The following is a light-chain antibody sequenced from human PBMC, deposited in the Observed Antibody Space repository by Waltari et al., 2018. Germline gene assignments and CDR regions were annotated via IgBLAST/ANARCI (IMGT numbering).Light chain of an antibody. CDR2: VNSAGSH. CDR3: ETGGHGTWV. CDR1: SGHSSNI. Sequence: QLVLTQSPSASASLGASVKLTCTLSSGHSSNIIAWLQQQPGKGPRYLMPVNSAGSHRKGAGIPDRFSGSSSGAERYLTSSSLQSEDEADYYCETGGHGTWVFGGGTKLTVL. J-gene: IGLJ3*02. V-gene: IGLV4-69*01.